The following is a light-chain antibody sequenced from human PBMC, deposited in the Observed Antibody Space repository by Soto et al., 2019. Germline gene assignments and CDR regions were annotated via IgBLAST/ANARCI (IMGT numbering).Light chain of an antibody. CDR3: QQYGSSPNT. V-gene: IGKV3-20*01. J-gene: IGKJ2*01. CDR2: GAS. CDR1: QSVSSSY. Sequence: EIVLTQSPGTLSLSPGERATLSCRASQSVSSSYLAWYQQKPGQAPRLLIYGASSRATGIPARFSGSGSGTDFTLTISRLEPEDFAGYYCQQYGSSPNTFGQGTKLEIK.